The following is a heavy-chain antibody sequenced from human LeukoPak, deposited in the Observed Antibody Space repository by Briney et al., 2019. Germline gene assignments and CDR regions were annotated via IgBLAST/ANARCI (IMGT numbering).Heavy chain of an antibody. Sequence: GWALRLSCAASGFTFSSYAMSWVRQAPGKGLEWISAISASGGSTYYADSVKGRFTISRDNSKNTLYLQMNSLRAEDTAVYYCAKMPNYDILTGPRLGDYYYMDVWGKGTTVTISS. V-gene: IGHV3-23*01. CDR1: GFTFSSYA. J-gene: IGHJ6*03. D-gene: IGHD3-9*01. CDR3: AKMPNYDILTGPRLGDYYYMDV. CDR2: ISASGGST.